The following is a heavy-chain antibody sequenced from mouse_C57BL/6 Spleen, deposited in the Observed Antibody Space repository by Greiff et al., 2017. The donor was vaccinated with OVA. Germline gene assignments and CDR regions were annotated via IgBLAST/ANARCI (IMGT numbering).Heavy chain of an antibody. V-gene: IGHV1-15*01. J-gene: IGHJ2*01. Sequence: QVQLQQSGAELVRPGASVTLSCKASGYTFTDYEMHWVKQTPVHGLEWIGAIDPETGGTAYNQKFKGKAILTADKSSSTAYMELRSLTSEDSAVYYCTRYYYGSSPYFDYWGQGTTLTVSS. D-gene: IGHD1-1*01. CDR1: GYTFTDYE. CDR2: IDPETGGT. CDR3: TRYYYGSSPYFDY.